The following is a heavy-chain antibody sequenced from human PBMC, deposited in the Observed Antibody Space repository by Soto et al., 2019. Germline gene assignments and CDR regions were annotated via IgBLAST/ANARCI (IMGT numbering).Heavy chain of an antibody. D-gene: IGHD3-3*01. CDR2: ISSSSSTI. CDR1: GFTFSSYS. Sequence: EVQLVESGGGLVQPGGSLRLSCAASGFTFSSYSMNWVRQAPGKGLEWVSYISSSSSTIYYADSVKGRFTISRDNAKNSLYLQMNSLRDEDTAVYYCAVGLEGFRYYYYGMDVWGRGTTVTVSS. CDR3: AVGLEGFRYYYYGMDV. V-gene: IGHV3-48*02. J-gene: IGHJ6*02.